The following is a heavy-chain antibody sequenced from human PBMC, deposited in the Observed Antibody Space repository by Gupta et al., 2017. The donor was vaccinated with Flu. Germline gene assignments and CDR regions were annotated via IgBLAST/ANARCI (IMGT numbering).Heavy chain of an antibody. Sequence: EVQLVQSGAEVKKPGASLQISCKGSGYSFPSYCIGWVRQMPGKGLGGMVIIYPGDSDTRYSPSFQGQVTISADKSISTAYRQWSSLKASDTAMYYCARRRPPQLSQLVPAGRRSNWFDPGGQGTLVTVSS. CDR1: GYSFPSYC. V-gene: IGHV5-51*03. D-gene: IGHD2-2*01. CDR2: IYPGDSDT. CDR3: ARRRPPQLSQLVPAGRRSNWFDP. J-gene: IGHJ5*02.